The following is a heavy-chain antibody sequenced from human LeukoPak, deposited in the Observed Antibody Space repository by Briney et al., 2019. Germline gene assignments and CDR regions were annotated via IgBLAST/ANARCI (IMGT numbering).Heavy chain of an antibody. CDR1: GFTFDDYA. CDR2: ISWNSGSI. J-gene: IGHJ6*03. D-gene: IGHD1-26*01. Sequence: PGGSLRLSCAASGFTFDDYAMHWVRQAPGKGLEWVSGISWNSGSIGYADTVKGRFTISRDNAKNSLYLQMNSLRAEDTVVYYCARERREWELYYYYYMDVWGKGTTVTVSS. CDR3: ARERREWELYYYYYMDV. V-gene: IGHV3-9*01.